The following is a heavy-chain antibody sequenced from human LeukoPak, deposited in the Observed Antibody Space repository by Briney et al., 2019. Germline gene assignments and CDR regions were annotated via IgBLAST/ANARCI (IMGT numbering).Heavy chain of an antibody. Sequence: SETLSLTCAVSGVSVSDYYWSWIRQSPEKGLEWIGEVSPGGYTTSNPSLSIRVIISEDTSERELSLNVTSVTAADTALYYCARIRCGRGQARCYNHWAQGSLVTVSS. CDR1: GVSVSDYY. CDR2: VSPGGYT. V-gene: IGHV4-34*01. CDR3: ARIRCGRGQARCYNH. D-gene: IGHD2-21*01. J-gene: IGHJ5*02.